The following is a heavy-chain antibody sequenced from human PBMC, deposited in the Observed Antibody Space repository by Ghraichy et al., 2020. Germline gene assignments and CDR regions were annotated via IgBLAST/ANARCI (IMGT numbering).Heavy chain of an antibody. D-gene: IGHD1-26*01. J-gene: IGHJ4*02. CDR1: EFSFNKFW. CDR3: VRARGGWCTTTNCFAEYAEY. V-gene: IGHV3-7*01. Sequence: GGSLRLSCVGSEFSFNKFWMSWVRQAPGKGLEWVASIKQSGGEKHYADSLKGRIAISRDNTQNSLCLQLDSLRVDDTAVYYCVRARGGWCTTTNCFAEYAEYWGEGTLVTVSS. CDR2: IKQSGGEK.